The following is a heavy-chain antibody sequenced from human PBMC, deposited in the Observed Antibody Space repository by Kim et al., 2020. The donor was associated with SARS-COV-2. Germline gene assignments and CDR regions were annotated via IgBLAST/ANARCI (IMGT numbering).Heavy chain of an antibody. V-gene: IGHV3-74*01. Sequence: GDGTTTNYADSVKGRFSISRDNAKNTVYLQMNSLRAEDTAVYYCASLLPMGWGQGTLVTVSS. CDR2: GDGTTT. D-gene: IGHD1-26*01. CDR3: ASLLPMG. J-gene: IGHJ4*02.